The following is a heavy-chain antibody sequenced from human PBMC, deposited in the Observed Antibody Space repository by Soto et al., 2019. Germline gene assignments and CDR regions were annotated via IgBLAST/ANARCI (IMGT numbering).Heavy chain of an antibody. CDR1: GFTFRSYA. D-gene: IGHD4-17*01. V-gene: IGHV3-23*01. J-gene: IGHJ4*02. Sequence: EVQLLESGGGLVQPGGSLRLSCAASGFTFRSYAMNWVRRAPGKGREWVSALIGNGLTTYYAESVKGRFTISRDNSKSTLYLQMNSLRAEDTAVYYCAMDHGDYGLDFWGQGTLVTVSS. CDR2: LIGNGLTT. CDR3: AMDHGDYGLDF.